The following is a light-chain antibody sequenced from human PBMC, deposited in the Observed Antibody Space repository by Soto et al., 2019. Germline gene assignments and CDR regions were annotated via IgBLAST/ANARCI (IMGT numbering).Light chain of an antibody. J-gene: IGKJ3*01. CDR3: QEYYSNPPLFT. CDR1: QSVLLSSTNKNY. CDR2: WAS. Sequence: DIVMTQSPDSLGVSLGERATINCKSSQSVLLSSTNKNYLAWYQQKPGQPPKLLIYWASTRESGVPDRFSGSGSGTDFTLTISSLQAEDVAAYYCQEYYSNPPLFTFGPGTKVDIK. V-gene: IGKV4-1*01.